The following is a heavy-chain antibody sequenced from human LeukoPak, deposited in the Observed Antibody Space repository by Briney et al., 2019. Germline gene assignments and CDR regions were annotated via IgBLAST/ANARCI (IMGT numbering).Heavy chain of an antibody. J-gene: IGHJ4*02. CDR3: ARDGIYSGSYLDY. CDR2: IYHSGST. V-gene: IGHV4-38-2*02. Sequence: SETLSLTCTVSGYSISSGYYWGWIRQPPGKGLEWIGSIYHSGSTYYNPSLKSRVTISVDTSKNQFSLKLSSVTAADTAVYYCARDGIYSGSYLDYWGQGTLVTVSS. CDR1: GYSISSGYY. D-gene: IGHD1-26*01.